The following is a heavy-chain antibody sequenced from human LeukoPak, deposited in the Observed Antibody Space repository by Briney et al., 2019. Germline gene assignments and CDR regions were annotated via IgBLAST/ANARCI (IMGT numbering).Heavy chain of an antibody. CDR1: GRSFSGYY. J-gene: IGHJ4*02. CDR2: INHSGST. V-gene: IGHV4-34*01. D-gene: IGHD2-2*01. CDR3: PREYCSSTRCYAVLDY. Sequence: SETLSLTCAVYGRSFSGYYWSCIRQPPGKGLEWIGEINHSGSTNYNPSLKSRVTISVDTSKNQFSLKLSSVTAADTAVYYCPREYCSSTRCYAVLDYWGQGTLVTVSS.